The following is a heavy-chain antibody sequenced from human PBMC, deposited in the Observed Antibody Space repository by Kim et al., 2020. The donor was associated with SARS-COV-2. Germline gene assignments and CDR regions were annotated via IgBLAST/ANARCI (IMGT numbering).Heavy chain of an antibody. Sequence: GGSLRLSCAASGFSFSNFVMSWVRQAPGKGLEWVSSISESGGDTDYAASVKGRFSISRDNYKNTVYLQMNSLRAEDTVRYYCAKDFYGSGNYMHNVGTPDVWGQGTRVTVSS. D-gene: IGHD3-10*01. CDR2: ISESGGDT. V-gene: IGHV3-23*01. CDR3: AKDFYGSGNYMHNVGTPDV. J-gene: IGHJ6*02. CDR1: GFSFSNFV.